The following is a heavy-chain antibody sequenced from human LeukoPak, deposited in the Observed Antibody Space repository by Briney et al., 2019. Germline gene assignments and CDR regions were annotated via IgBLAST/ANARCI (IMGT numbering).Heavy chain of an antibody. V-gene: IGHV1-8*01. CDR1: GYTFTSYD. J-gene: IGHJ4*02. Sequence: ASVKVSCKASGYTFTSYDINWVRQATGQGLEWMGWMNPNSGNTGYAQKFQGRVTMTRNTSISTAYMELSSLRSEDTAVYYCARDVSIVVVTARSFDYWGQGTLVTVSS. CDR2: MNPNSGNT. CDR3: ARDVSIVVVTARSFDY. D-gene: IGHD2-21*02.